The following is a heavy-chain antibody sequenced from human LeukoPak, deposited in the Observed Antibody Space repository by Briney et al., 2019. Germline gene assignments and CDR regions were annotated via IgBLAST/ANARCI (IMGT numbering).Heavy chain of an antibody. CDR1: GFTFSSNY. D-gene: IGHD3-10*01. Sequence: GGSLRLSCAASGFTFSSNYMSWVRQAPGKGLEWVSVIYSGGSTYYADSVKGRFTISRDNSKNTLYLQMNSLRAEDTAVYYCARDQRRFGEFDYWGQGTLVTVSS. CDR2: IYSGGST. V-gene: IGHV3-53*01. CDR3: ARDQRRFGEFDY. J-gene: IGHJ4*02.